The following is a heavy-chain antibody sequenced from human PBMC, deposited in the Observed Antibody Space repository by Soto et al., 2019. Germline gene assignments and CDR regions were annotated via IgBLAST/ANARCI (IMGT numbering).Heavy chain of an antibody. V-gene: IGHV1-69*06. CDR3: ARVSGDSSSPYYYYGMDV. J-gene: IGHJ6*02. D-gene: IGHD6-13*01. CDR1: GGTFSSYA. Sequence: SVKVSCKASGGTFSSYAISWVRQAPGQGLEWMGGIIPIFGTANYAQKFQGRVTITADKSTSTAYMELSSLRSEDTAVYYCARVSGDSSSPYYYYGMDVWGQGTTVTVSS. CDR2: IIPIFGTA.